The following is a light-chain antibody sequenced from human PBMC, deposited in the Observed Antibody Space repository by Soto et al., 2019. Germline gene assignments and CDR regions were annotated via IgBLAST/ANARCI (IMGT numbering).Light chain of an antibody. CDR2: CES. Sequence: EIVLTQSPGTLSLSPGERATLSCRASQSVPKSLAWYQQKPGQAPRLLIDCESSRDTGIQDRFRGSGSGTEFTLNISSLEHEDFAVYYCQQYGGSPRTVGQGTKVES. J-gene: IGKJ1*01. CDR3: QQYGGSPRT. V-gene: IGKV3-20*01. CDR1: QSVPKS.